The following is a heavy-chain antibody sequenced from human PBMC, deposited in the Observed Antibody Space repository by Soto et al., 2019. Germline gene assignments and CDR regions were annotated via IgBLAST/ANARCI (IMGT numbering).Heavy chain of an antibody. CDR2: IYYSGST. J-gene: IGHJ5*02. CDR1: GGSISSYY. D-gene: IGHD1-20*01. CDR3: ARGLYNWNSRWFDP. V-gene: IGHV4-59*01. Sequence: SETLSLTCTVSGGSISSYYWSWIRQPPGKGLEWIGYIYYSGSTNYNPSLKSRVTISVDTSKNQFSLKLSSVTAADTAVYYCARGLYNWNSRWFDPWGQGTLVTVSS.